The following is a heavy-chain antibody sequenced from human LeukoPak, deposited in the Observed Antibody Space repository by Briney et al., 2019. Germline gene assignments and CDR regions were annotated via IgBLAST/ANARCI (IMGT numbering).Heavy chain of an antibody. CDR1: GGSFSGYY. J-gene: IGHJ6*03. D-gene: IGHD2-2*01. CDR2: INHSGST. Sequence: SETLSLTCAVYGGSFSGYYWSWIRQPPGKGLEWIGEINHSGSTNYNPSLKSRVTISVDTSKNQFSLKLSSVTAADTAVYYCARAHIVVVPAALSTVYYYYYMDVWGEGTTVTVSS. CDR3: ARAHIVVVPAALSTVYYYYYMDV. V-gene: IGHV4-34*01.